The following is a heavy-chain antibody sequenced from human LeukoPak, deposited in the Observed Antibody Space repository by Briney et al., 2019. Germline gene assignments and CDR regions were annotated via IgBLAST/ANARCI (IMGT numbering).Heavy chain of an antibody. CDR3: ANRRNFDY. V-gene: IGHV3-21*01. CDR2: ISTSSSYI. CDR1: GFTFSSYN. J-gene: IGHJ4*02. Sequence: GGSLRLSCAASGFTFSSYNMKWVRQAPGKGLEWVSSISTSSSYIYYADSVKGRFTISRHNAKNSLYLQMNSLRAEDTAVYYCANRRNFDYWGQGTLVTVSS. D-gene: IGHD1-14*01.